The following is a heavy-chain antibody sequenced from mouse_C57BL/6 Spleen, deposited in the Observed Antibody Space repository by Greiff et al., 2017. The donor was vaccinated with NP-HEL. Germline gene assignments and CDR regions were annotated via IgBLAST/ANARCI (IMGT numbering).Heavy chain of an antibody. V-gene: IGHV1-22*01. CDR1: GYTFTDYN. CDR2: INPNNGGT. CDR3: ARGGVYYDYDFDY. Sequence: VQLQQSGPELVKPGASVKMSCKASGYTFTDYNMHWVKQSHGKSLEWIGYINPNNGGTSYNQKFKGKATLTVNKSSSTAYMELRSLTSEDSAVYYCARGGVYYDYDFDYWDQGTTLTVSS. D-gene: IGHD2-4*01. J-gene: IGHJ2*01.